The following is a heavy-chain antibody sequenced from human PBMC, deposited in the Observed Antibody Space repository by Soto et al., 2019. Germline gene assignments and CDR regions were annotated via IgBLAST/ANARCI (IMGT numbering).Heavy chain of an antibody. CDR3: ARDYSGSPKFDY. V-gene: IGHV1-3*01. CDR2: INAGNGNT. J-gene: IGHJ4*02. CDR1: GYTFTSYA. D-gene: IGHD3-10*01. Sequence: GASVKVSCKASGYTFTSYAMHWVRQAPGQRLEWMGWINAGNGNTKYSQKFQGRVTITRDTSASTAYMELSSLRSEDTAVYYCARDYSGSPKFDYWGQGTLVTVSS.